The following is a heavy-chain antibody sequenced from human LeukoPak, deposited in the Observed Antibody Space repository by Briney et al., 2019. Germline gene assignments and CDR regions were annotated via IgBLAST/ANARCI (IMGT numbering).Heavy chain of an antibody. V-gene: IGHV3-23*01. CDR3: AKGSAQTGYYFDY. CDR2: ITGGGGGT. D-gene: IGHD3-10*01. CDR1: XXXXXNYA. J-gene: IGHJ4*02. Sequence: PGGSLXXSXXAXXXXXXNYAMAWVRQAPGKGLEWVSSITGGGGGTYYADSVKGRFTIPRDTSRNTLHLQMTSLRAEDTASYYCAKGSAQTGYYFDYWGQGTLVTVSS.